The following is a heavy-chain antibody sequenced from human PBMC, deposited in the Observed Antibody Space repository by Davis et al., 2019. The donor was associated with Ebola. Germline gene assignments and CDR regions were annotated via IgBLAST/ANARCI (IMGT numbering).Heavy chain of an antibody. J-gene: IGHJ5*02. D-gene: IGHD4-23*01. Sequence: GGSLRLSCAASGFTFSSYGMHWVRQAPGKGLEWVAVISYDGSNKYYADSVKGRFTISRDNAKNSLYLQMNSLRAEDTALYYCAKDSSGSLHVNWFDPWGQGTLVTVSS. CDR2: ISYDGSNK. CDR3: AKDSSGSLHVNWFDP. V-gene: IGHV3-30*18. CDR1: GFTFSSYG.